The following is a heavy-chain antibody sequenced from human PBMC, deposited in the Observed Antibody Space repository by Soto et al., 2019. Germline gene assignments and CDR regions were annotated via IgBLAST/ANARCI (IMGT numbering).Heavy chain of an antibody. J-gene: IGHJ4*02. CDR2: IIPIFGTA. CDR3: AGGVPDTKRIAY. CDR1: GGTFSSYA. D-gene: IGHD2-2*01. Sequence: SVKVSCKASGGTFSSYAISWVRQAPGQGLEWMGGIIPIFGTANYAQKFQGRVTITADESTSTAYMELSSLRSEDTAVYYCAGGVPDTKRIAYWGQGTLVTVSS. V-gene: IGHV1-69*13.